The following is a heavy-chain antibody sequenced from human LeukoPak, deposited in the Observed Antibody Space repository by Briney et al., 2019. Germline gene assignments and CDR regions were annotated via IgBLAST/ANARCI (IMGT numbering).Heavy chain of an antibody. CDR3: ARDRGAIFGVVLHYYYYGMHV. Sequence: GGSLRLSCAASGFTFSSYAMHWVRQAPGKGLEWVAVISYDGSNKYYADSVKGRFTISRDNSKNTLYLQMNSLRAEDTAVYYCARDRGAIFGVVLHYYYYGMHVWGQGTTVTVSS. CDR1: GFTFSSYA. CDR2: ISYDGSNK. D-gene: IGHD3-3*01. V-gene: IGHV3-30*04. J-gene: IGHJ6*02.